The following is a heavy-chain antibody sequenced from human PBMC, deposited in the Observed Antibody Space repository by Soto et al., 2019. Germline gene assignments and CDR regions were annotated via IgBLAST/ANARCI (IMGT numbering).Heavy chain of an antibody. Sequence: GGSLRLSCAASGFTFSAYWMFWVRQAPGKGLVWLSRINSDGAIIDYADSVRGRFTISRDNAKNSLYLQMNSLRAEDTAVYYCAREYSSSSVGLDYWGQGTLVTVSS. CDR3: AREYSSSSVGLDY. J-gene: IGHJ4*02. CDR2: INSDGAII. CDR1: GFTFSAYW. V-gene: IGHV3-74*01. D-gene: IGHD6-6*01.